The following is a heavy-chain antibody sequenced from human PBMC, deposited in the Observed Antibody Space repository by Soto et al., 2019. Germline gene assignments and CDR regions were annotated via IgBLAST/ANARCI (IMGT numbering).Heavy chain of an antibody. Sequence: ETLSLTCTVSGGSVSSTNHYWGWIRQPPGKGLEWIGDIYYSGMTRYNPSLKSRVTISVDTSKDQSSLKLRSVTAADTAVYYCARHGYYYDSTGYYYFVWGQGTQVTVSS. CDR2: IYYSGMT. J-gene: IGHJ4*02. CDR3: ARHGYYYDSTGYYYFV. CDR1: GGSVSSTNHY. D-gene: IGHD3-22*01. V-gene: IGHV4-39*01.